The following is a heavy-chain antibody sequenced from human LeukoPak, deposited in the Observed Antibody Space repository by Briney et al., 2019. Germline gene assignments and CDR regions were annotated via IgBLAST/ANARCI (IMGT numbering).Heavy chain of an antibody. CDR1: GGSCSGYY. CDR2: INHSGRT. CDR3: ARGGYARGDY. D-gene: IGHD2-2*01. J-gene: IGHJ4*02. V-gene: IGHV4-34*01. Sequence: SETLTLTCAVYGGSCSGYYWSWIRQPPRKGLEWIGEINHSGRTNYNPSLKSRVTISVHTSKNQFSLKLSSVTAADTAVYYCARGGYARGDYWGQGTLVTVSS.